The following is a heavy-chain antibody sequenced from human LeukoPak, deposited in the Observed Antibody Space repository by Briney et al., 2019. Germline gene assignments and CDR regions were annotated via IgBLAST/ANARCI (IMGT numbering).Heavy chain of an antibody. Sequence: ASVKVSCKASGYTFTGYYMHWVRQAPGQGLEWMGWINPNSGGKNYAQKFQGRVTMTRDTSISTAYMELSRLRSDDTAVYYCARVTFRYGSGSFTFDYWGQGTLVTVSS. J-gene: IGHJ4*02. D-gene: IGHD3-10*01. V-gene: IGHV1-2*02. CDR1: GYTFTGYY. CDR3: ARVTFRYGSGSFTFDY. CDR2: INPNSGGK.